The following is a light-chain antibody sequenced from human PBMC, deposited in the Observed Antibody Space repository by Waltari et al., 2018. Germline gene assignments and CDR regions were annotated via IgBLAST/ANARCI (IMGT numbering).Light chain of an antibody. V-gene: IGKV3-15*01. Sequence: EIVMPQSPGTLSVSPGETATPSCRAGQSVGSNLAWYQQNPGQAPRLLIYDASTRATGIPARFSGSGSGTEFTLTISSLQSEDFAIYYCQQCNSWPLWTFGPGTKVEIK. CDR2: DAS. J-gene: IGKJ1*01. CDR1: QSVGSN. CDR3: QQCNSWPLWT.